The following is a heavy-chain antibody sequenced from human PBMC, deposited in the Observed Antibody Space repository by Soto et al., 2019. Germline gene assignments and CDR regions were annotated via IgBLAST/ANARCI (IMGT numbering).Heavy chain of an antibody. D-gene: IGHD4-17*01. CDR1: GYTFTSYG. V-gene: IGHV1-18*01. Sequence: ASVKVSCKASGYTFTSYGISWVRQAPGQGLEWMGWIRAYNGNTNYAQKRQGRVTMTTGTSPGTAYMELRSLRSDDTAVYYCARDLRRRTAGYFDYWGQGTLVNVSS. CDR2: IRAYNGNT. J-gene: IGHJ4*02. CDR3: ARDLRRRTAGYFDY.